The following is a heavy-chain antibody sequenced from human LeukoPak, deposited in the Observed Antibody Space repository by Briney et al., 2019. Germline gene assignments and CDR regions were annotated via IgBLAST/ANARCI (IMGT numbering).Heavy chain of an antibody. CDR2: IYTSGIISGNT. D-gene: IGHD3-10*01. Sequence: SETLSLTCSVSGGFTSSYYWSWIRQPPGKGLEWIGRIYTSGIISGNTNYNPSLKSRLTMSVDTSKNQFSLKLRSVTAADTALYYCARAYYSTSWFPHWGQGALVTVSS. CDR1: GGFTSSYY. V-gene: IGHV4-4*07. CDR3: ARAYYSTSWFPH. J-gene: IGHJ5*02.